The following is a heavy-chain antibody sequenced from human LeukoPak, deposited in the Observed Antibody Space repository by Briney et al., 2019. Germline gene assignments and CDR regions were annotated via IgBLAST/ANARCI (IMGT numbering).Heavy chain of an antibody. CDR2: IYHSGST. CDR3: ARTSHHYGSGSQYYFDY. J-gene: IGHJ4*02. Sequence: TSSETLSLTCTVSGYSISNGYYWGWIRQPPGKGLEWIGSIYHSGSTNYNPSLKSRVTISVDTSKNQFSLKLSSVTAADTAVYYCARTSHHYGSGSQYYFDYWGQGTLVTVSS. V-gene: IGHV4-38-2*02. D-gene: IGHD3-10*01. CDR1: GYSISNGYY.